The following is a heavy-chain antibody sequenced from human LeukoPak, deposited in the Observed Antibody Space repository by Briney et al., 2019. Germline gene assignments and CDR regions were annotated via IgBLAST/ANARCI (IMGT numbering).Heavy chain of an antibody. CDR3: AKGSGSYFDY. J-gene: IGHJ4*02. D-gene: IGHD3-10*01. Sequence: PGGSLRLSCAASEFTFSTDGMHWVRQAPGRGLEWVAFIRYDGSNKYYADSVKGRFTISRDNSKNTLYLQMDSLRAEDTAVYYCAKGSGSYFDYWGRGTLVTVSS. CDR2: IRYDGSNK. V-gene: IGHV3-30*02. CDR1: EFTFSTDG.